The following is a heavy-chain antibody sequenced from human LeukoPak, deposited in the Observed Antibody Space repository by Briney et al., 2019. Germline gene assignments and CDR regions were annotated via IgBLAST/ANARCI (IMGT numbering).Heavy chain of an antibody. CDR3: ARVDIAAAEY. D-gene: IGHD6-13*01. CDR1: GYTFTSCG. V-gene: IGHV1-18*01. CDR2: ISAYNGKT. J-gene: IGHJ4*03. Sequence: ASVTLSCKASGYTFTSCGISWVRQPPGQGLEWMGWISAYNGKTNYAQKLQGRVTMTTDTSTSTAYMELRSLRSDDTAVYYCARVDIAAAEYWGQGTMVSVSS.